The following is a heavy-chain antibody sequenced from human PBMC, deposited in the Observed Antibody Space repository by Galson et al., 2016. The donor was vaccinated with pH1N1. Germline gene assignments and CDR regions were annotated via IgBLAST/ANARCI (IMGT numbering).Heavy chain of an antibody. Sequence: SLRLSCAASGFTLSGYYMNWIRETPERGLEWLSSIGSSGNVAYADSVKGRFTISRDNAQNSLLLQMDSLRVDDTALYYCAREWGIGAAGPLDSWGRGALVIVSS. J-gene: IGHJ4*02. CDR3: AREWGIGAAGPLDS. V-gene: IGHV3-11*01. D-gene: IGHD6-13*01. CDR1: GFTLSGYY. CDR2: IGSSGNV.